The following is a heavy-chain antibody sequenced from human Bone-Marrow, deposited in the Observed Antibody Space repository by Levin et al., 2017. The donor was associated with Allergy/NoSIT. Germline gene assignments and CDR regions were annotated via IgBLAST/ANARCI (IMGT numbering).Heavy chain of an antibody. Sequence: SETLSLTCTVSGGSISSSSYYWGWIRQPPGTGLEWIGSIYYSGSTYYNPSLKSRVTISVDTSKNQFSLKLSSVTAADTAVYYCARSGLGQWLVLDYWGQGTLVTVSS. J-gene: IGHJ4*02. V-gene: IGHV4-39*07. CDR2: IYYSGST. D-gene: IGHD6-19*01. CDR3: ARSGLGQWLVLDY. CDR1: GGSISSSSYY.